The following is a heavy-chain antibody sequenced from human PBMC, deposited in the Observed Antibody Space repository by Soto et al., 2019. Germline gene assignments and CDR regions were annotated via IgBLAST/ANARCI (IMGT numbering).Heavy chain of an antibody. CDR1: GYTFTRYT. CDR3: ARGIATGQLDP. J-gene: IGHJ5*02. Sequence: GASVKVSCKASGYTFTRYTMNWVRQAPGQRLEWMGWINPDNGNTKSSQKFQDRVIITRDTSASTAYMDLSSMTSEDTAVYDCARGIATGQLDPWGQGTLVTVSS. CDR2: INPDNGNT. D-gene: IGHD2-15*01. V-gene: IGHV1-3*01.